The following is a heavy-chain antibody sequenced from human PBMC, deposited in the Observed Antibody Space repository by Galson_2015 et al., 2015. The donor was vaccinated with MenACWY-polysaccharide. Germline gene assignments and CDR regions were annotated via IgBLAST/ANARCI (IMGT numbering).Heavy chain of an antibody. D-gene: IGHD1-26*01. J-gene: IGHJ3*02. CDR2: ISYDGSNK. V-gene: IGHV3-30-3*01. CDR3: ARDGVVGATYAFDI. CDR1: GFTFSSYA. Sequence: SLRLSCAASGFTFSSYAMHWVRQAPGKGLEWVAVISYDGSNKYYADSVKGRFTISRDNSKNTLYLQMSSLRAEDTAVNYCARDGVVGATYAFDIWGQGTMVTVSS.